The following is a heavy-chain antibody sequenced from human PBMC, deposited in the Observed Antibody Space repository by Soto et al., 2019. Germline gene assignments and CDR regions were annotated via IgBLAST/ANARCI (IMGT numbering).Heavy chain of an antibody. D-gene: IGHD2-2*01. V-gene: IGHV1-69*06. CDR1: GGTFSSYA. Sequence: QVQLVQSGAEVKKPGSSVKVSCKASGGTFSSYAISWVRQAPGQGLEWMGGIIPIFGTANYAQKFQGRVTITADKSSSTAYMELISLRSEVTGVYYCARVVVPAAIIMRRPNCFDPWGQGTLVTVSS. J-gene: IGHJ5*02. CDR3: ARVVVPAAIIMRRPNCFDP. CDR2: IIPIFGTA.